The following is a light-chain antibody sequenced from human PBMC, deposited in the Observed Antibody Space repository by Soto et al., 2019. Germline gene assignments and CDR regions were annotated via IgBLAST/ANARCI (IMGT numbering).Light chain of an antibody. CDR1: QTISNSY. CDR2: GTS. V-gene: IGKV3-15*01. CDR3: QQYNKWPQ. J-gene: IGKJ4*02. Sequence: EIVLTQSPGTLSLSPGERATLSCRASQTISNSYLAWYQHKSGQAPRLLIYGTSTRATGIPARFSGSGSGTDFTLTISSLQSEDFAIYYCQQYNKWPQFGGGTKVDIK.